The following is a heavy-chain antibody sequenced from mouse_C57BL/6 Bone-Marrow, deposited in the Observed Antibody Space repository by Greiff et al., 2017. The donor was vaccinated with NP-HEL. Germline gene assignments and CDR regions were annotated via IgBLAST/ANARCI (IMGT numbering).Heavy chain of an antibody. CDR2: IDPENGDT. Sequence: EVQLQQSGAELVRPGASVKLSCTASGFNIKDDYMHWVKQRPEQGLEWIGWIDPENGDTEYGSKFQGKATITADTSSNTADLQLSRLTSEDTAVYYCTTPYGYDGGPWFAYWGQGTLVTVSA. CDR1: GFNIKDDY. D-gene: IGHD2-2*01. CDR3: TTPYGYDGGPWFAY. J-gene: IGHJ3*01. V-gene: IGHV14-4*01.